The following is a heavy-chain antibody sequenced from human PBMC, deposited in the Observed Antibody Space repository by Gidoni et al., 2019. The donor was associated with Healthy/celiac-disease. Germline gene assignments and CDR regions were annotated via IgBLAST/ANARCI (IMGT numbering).Heavy chain of an antibody. V-gene: IGHV3-21*01. Sequence: EVQLVESGGGLVKPGGSLRLSCAASGFTFSSYSMNWVRQAPGKGLEWVSSISSSSSYIYYADSVKGRFTISRDNAKNSLYLQMNSLRAEDTAVYYCARGDCTNGVCLIGSADAFDIWGQGTMVTVSS. D-gene: IGHD2-8*01. J-gene: IGHJ3*02. CDR2: ISSSSSYI. CDR1: GFTFSSYS. CDR3: ARGDCTNGVCLIGSADAFDI.